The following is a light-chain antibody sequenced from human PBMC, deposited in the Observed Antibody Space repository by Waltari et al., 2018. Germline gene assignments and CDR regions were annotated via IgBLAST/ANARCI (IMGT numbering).Light chain of an antibody. V-gene: IGKV3-20*01. CDR3: QQYASLPLT. CDR2: GAS. J-gene: IGKJ3*01. Sequence: ESILTQSPGTLPLSPGERATLSCRATQTISSNYLAWYQQKPGQAPRLLIYGASIRATGVPDRFSGSGSGADVTLTISRLEPEDFAVYCCQQYASLPLTFGPGTKVDI. CDR1: QTISSNY.